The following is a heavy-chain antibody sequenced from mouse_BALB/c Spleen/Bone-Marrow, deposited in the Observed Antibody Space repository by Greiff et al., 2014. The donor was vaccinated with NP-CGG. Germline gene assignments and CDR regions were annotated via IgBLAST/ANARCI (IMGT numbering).Heavy chain of an antibody. Sequence: QVQLQQSGAELAKPGASVKMSCKVSGHTFSTYWMHWVKQRPGQGLEWIGYINPSIGYADYVQKFKDKATLTADNSSSIVYMQLSSLTSEDSAIYYCAMIPFTMDYWGQGPPVTVSS. V-gene: IGHV1-7*01. CDR2: INPSIGYA. D-gene: IGHD2-4*01. J-gene: IGHJ4*01. CDR1: GHTFSTYW. CDR3: AMIPFTMDY.